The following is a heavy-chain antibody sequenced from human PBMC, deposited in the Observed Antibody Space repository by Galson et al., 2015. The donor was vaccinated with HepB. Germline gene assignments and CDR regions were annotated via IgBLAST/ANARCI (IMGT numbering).Heavy chain of an antibody. CDR3: ARRRRDTEYYYYMDV. J-gene: IGHJ6*03. D-gene: IGHD5-18*01. V-gene: IGHV1-2*06. Sequence: SVKVSCKASGFTFIGFHIHWVRQAPGQGLEWMGRINPNSGGTNYAQKFQGRVTMTRDTSISTVYMELSRLRSDDTAVYYCARRRRDTEYYYYMDVWGRGTTVTVSS. CDR2: INPNSGGT. CDR1: GFTFIGFH.